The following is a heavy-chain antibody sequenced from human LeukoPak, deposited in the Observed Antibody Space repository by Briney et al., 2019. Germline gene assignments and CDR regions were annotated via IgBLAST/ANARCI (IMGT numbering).Heavy chain of an antibody. CDR3: ARHSWAFDY. CDR1: GGSISRSTYY. V-gene: IGHV4-61*05. CDR2: IYYSGST. J-gene: IGHJ4*02. D-gene: IGHD2-15*01. Sequence: SETLSLTCTVSGGSISRSTYYWDWIRQPPGKGLEWIGYIYYSGSTNYNPSLKSRVTISVDTSKNQFSLKLSSVTAADTAVYYCARHSWAFDYWGQGTLVTVSS.